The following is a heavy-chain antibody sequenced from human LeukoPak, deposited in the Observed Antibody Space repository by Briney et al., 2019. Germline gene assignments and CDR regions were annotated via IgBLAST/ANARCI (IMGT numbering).Heavy chain of an antibody. CDR3: ARSLTGGLEDGMDV. CDR1: GGSISSYY. Sequence: SETLSLTCTVSGGSISSYYWSWIRQPPGKGLEWIGYIYYSGSTNYNPSLKSRVTISVDTSKNQFSLKLSSVTAADTAVYYCARSLTGGLEDGMDVWGQGTTVTVSS. V-gene: IGHV4-59*01. J-gene: IGHJ6*02. D-gene: IGHD3-9*01. CDR2: IYYSGST.